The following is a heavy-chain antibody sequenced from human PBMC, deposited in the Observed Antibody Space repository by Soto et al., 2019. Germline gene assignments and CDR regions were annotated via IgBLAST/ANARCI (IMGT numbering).Heavy chain of an antibody. CDR2: IGTAGDT. Sequence: EVQLVESGGGLVQPGGSLRLSCAASGFTFSSYDMHWVRQATGKGLEWVSAIGTAGDTYYPGSVKGRFTISRDNSKNTLYLQMNSLRAEDTAVYSCAKGYCSSTSCYPAWFDPWGQGTLVTVSS. CDR3: AKGYCSSTSCYPAWFDP. CDR1: GFTFSSYD. D-gene: IGHD2-2*01. V-gene: IGHV3-13*01. J-gene: IGHJ5*02.